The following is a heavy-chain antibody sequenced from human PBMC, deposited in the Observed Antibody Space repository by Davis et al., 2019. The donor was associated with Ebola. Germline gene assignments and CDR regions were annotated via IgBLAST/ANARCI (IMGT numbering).Heavy chain of an antibody. CDR1: GFTFKNYN. CDR2: ISSSSPYI. J-gene: IGHJ5*02. Sequence: GESLKISCAASGFTFKNYNMIWVRQAPGKGLEWVSSISSSSPYIDYADSVKGRFTISRDNAKNSLFLQMNSLRAEDTAVYYCAAHQGYYYGPRSSTWFDPWGQGTLVTVSS. D-gene: IGHD3-10*01. V-gene: IGHV3-21*01. CDR3: AAHQGYYYGPRSSTWFDP.